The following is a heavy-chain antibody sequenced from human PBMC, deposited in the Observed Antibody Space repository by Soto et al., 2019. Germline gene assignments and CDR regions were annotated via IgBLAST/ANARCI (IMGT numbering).Heavy chain of an antibody. V-gene: IGHV4-39*01. D-gene: IGHD6-25*01. CDR2: IYYSGSN. Sequence: PSETLSLTCTVSGGSISSSSYYWGWIRQPPGRGLEWIGSIYYSGSNYYNPSLRSRLTMSVDTSNNQFSLKLSSVTAADTAVYYCARPCANSGGLAVGEHNCFHSWGQGIVVT. J-gene: IGHJ5*01. CDR3: ARPCANSGGLAVGEHNCFHS. CDR1: GGSISSSSYY.